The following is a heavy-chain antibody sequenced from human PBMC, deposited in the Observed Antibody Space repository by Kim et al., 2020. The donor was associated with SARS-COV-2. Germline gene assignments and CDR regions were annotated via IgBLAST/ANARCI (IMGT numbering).Heavy chain of an antibody. D-gene: IGHD3-16*01. Sequence: SETLSLTCTVSGGSISSSSYYWGWIRQPPGKGLEWIGSIYYSGSTYYNPSLKSRVTISVDTSKNQFSLKLSSVTAADTAVYYCARTQIGGSFYRSGSNWFDPWGQGTLVTVSS. CDR3: ARTQIGGSFYRSGSNWFDP. CDR1: GGSISSSSYY. CDR2: IYYSGST. J-gene: IGHJ5*02. V-gene: IGHV4-39*01.